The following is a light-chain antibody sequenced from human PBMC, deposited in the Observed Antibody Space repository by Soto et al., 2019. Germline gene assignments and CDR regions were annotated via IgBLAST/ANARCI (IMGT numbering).Light chain of an antibody. J-gene: IGKJ4*01. V-gene: IGKV1-5*03. CDR2: KES. CDR3: QQYKTYPLT. Sequence: DIQMTQSPSTLSASVGDRVTITCRASQSIGSWLAWYQQKPGKAPNLLIYKESTLESGVTSRFRGSGSGTEFTLTISSLQPDDFATYYCQQYKTYPLTFGGGTKVEIK. CDR1: QSIGSW.